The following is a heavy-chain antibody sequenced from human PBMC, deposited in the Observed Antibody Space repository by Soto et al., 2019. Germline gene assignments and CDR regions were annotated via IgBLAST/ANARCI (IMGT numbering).Heavy chain of an antibody. J-gene: IGHJ4*02. D-gene: IGHD2-15*01. Sequence: QVQLQQSGPRLARPSGTLSLTCVVSGGSISSTNWWTWVRQTPGKGLEWIGEVYHTGSTKYNPSHRNRVTISLDKSNIPCTLNLKSVTASDTAVYYCATLPPRIVVVVLPIPSWGQGTLVTVSS. V-gene: IGHV4-4*02. CDR2: VYHTGST. CDR1: GGSISSTNW. CDR3: ATLPPRIVVVVLPIPS.